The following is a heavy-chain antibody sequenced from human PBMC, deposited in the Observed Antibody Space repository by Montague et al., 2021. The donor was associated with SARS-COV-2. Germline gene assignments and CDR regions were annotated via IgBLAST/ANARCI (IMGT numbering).Heavy chain of an antibody. D-gene: IGHD6-13*01. Sequence: SETLSLTCSVSGGSISGHYWSWIRQPPGKGLEWIGNFDHSGDTKYNPSLKSRATISVDTSKNHFALTLNSVTAADTAIYYCASHPVFQQLYSWGQGTLVSVSS. CDR1: GGSISGHY. CDR2: FDHSGDT. CDR3: ASHPVFQQLYS. V-gene: IGHV4-59*11. J-gene: IGHJ4*02.